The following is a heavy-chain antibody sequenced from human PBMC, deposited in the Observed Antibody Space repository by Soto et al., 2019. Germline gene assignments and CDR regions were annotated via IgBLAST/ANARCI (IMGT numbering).Heavy chain of an antibody. Sequence: PSETLSLTCTVSGGSISSGGYYWSWIRQHPGKGLEWIGYIYYSGSTYYNPSLKSRVTISVDTSKNQFSLKLSSVTAADTAVYYCARYRREAVAGYTLDNWGQGMLVTVSS. V-gene: IGHV4-31*03. CDR2: IYYSGST. D-gene: IGHD6-13*01. J-gene: IGHJ4*02. CDR1: GGSISSGGYY. CDR3: ARYRREAVAGYTLDN.